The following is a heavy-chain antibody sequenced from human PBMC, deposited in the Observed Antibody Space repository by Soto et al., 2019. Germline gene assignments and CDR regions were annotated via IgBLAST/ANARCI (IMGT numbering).Heavy chain of an antibody. CDR2: ISYDGSNK. CDR1: GFTFSSYA. CDR3: AKEGDYYGSGSYYQPFDY. J-gene: IGHJ4*02. D-gene: IGHD3-10*01. Sequence: GSLLLPCSASGFTFSSYATHGVRQAPGKGLEWVAVISYDGSNKYYTESVKGRFIISRDNSNNTLYLQMNSLRADDTAVYYCAKEGDYYGSGSYYQPFDYWGQGTPVTVSS. V-gene: IGHV3-30-3*01.